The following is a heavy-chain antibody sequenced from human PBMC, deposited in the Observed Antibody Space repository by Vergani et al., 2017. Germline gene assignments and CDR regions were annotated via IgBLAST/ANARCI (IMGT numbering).Heavy chain of an antibody. D-gene: IGHD2-21*01. V-gene: IGHV3-48*01. Sequence: EEQLVESGGGLVQPGGSLRLSCAASGFTFSRYSMKWVRQAPGKGLEWVSYISYSISTIYYADSVKGRFTISRDNAKNPLFLQMNSLRAEDTAVYYCARGGDRGWGDHPRYYFGMDLWGQGTTVTV. J-gene: IGHJ6*02. CDR2: ISYSISTI. CDR3: ARGGDRGWGDHPRYYFGMDL. CDR1: GFTFSRYS.